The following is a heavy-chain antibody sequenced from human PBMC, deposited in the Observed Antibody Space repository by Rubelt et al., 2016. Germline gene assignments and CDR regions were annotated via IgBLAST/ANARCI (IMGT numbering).Heavy chain of an antibody. CDR3: ERFAIGGHSSGYLFDY. CDR2: INPNSGGT. J-gene: IGHJ4*02. D-gene: IGHD3-22*01. Sequence: QVQLVQSGAEVKKPGASVKVSCKASGYTFTGYYMHWVRQAPGQGLEWMGWINPNSGGTKYAQKFQGRVTRTRDTSISSAYMELGRLRSDDTAVYYGERFAIGGHSSGYLFDYWGQGTLVTVSS. V-gene: IGHV1-2*02. CDR1: GYTFTGYY.